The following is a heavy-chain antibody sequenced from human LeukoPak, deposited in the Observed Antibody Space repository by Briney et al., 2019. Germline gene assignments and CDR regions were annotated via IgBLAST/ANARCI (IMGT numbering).Heavy chain of an antibody. J-gene: IGHJ6*02. CDR3: ARVGYYGMDV. CDR2: VSSSGSTI. CDR1: GFTFSDYF. V-gene: IGHV3-11*01. Sequence: GGSLRLSCAASGFTFSDYFMSWIRQAPGKWLEWVSYVSSSGSTIYYADSVKGRFTISRDNAKNSLYVQMNSLRAEDTAVYYCARVGYYGMDVWGQGTTVTVSS.